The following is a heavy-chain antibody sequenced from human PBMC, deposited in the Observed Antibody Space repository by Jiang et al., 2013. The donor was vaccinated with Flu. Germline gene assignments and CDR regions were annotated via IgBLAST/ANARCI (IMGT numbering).Heavy chain of an antibody. Sequence: QLLESGGALVQPGRSLRVSCAASGFTFDDYAIHWVRQRPGKGLEWISGISWNSGSIAYADSVKGRFTISRDNAKNFLYLQMNNLRIEDTAFYYCTKDIKEAGPYHFDSWGQGTLVTVSS. CDR1: GFTFDDYA. V-gene: IGHV3-9*01. J-gene: IGHJ4*01. D-gene: IGHD6-19*01. CDR2: ISWNSGSI. CDR3: TKDIKEAGPYHFDS.